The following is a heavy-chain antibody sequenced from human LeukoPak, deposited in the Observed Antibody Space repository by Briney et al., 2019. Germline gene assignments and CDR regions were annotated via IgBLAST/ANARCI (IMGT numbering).Heavy chain of an antibody. J-gene: IGHJ5*02. CDR2: IIPILGIA. V-gene: IGHV1-69*02. Sequence: GSSVKVSCKASGGTFSSYTISWVRQAPGQGLEWMGRIIPILGIANYAQKSQGRVTITADKSTSTAYMELSSLRSEDTAVYYCARGGEMATIPTWGQGTLVTVSS. CDR1: GGTFSSYT. D-gene: IGHD5-24*01. CDR3: ARGGEMATIPT.